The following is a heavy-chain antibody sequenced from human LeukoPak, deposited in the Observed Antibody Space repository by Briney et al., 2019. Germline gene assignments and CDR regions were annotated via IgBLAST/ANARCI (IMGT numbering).Heavy chain of an antibody. CDR1: GFTFSSYS. CDR3: ARGGPAVLWNFDY. V-gene: IGHV3-21*01. D-gene: IGHD3-3*01. Sequence: GGSLRLSCAASGFTFSSYSMNWVRQAPGKGLEWVSSITSSSSYIYYADSVKGRFTISRDNAKNSLYLQMNSLRAEDTAVYYCARGGPAVLWNFDYWGQGTLVTVSS. CDR2: ITSSSSYI. J-gene: IGHJ4*02.